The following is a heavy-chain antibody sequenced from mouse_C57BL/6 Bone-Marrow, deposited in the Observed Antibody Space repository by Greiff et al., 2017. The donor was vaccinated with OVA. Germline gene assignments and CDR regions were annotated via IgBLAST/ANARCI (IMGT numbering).Heavy chain of an antibody. CDR3: ASMITRRGGAY. D-gene: IGHD2-4*01. CDR1: GYSITSGYS. CDR2: ISYDGSN. Sequence: EVKLQESGPGLVKPSQSLSLTCSVTGYSITSGYSWNWIRQFPGNKLEWMGDISYDGSNNYNPSLNNRISITRDTSENQCFLKLNSVTTEDTAPCYCASMITRRGGAYWGQGTLVTVSA. V-gene: IGHV3-6*01. J-gene: IGHJ3*01.